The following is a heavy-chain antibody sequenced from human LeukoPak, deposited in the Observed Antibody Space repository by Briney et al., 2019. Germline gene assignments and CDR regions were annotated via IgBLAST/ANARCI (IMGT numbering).Heavy chain of an antibody. CDR3: ARSGYYDSSGYFDY. CDR2: IYYSGST. V-gene: IGHV4-39*01. J-gene: IGHJ4*02. Sequence: SETLSLTCAVSGGSISSNSYYWGWIRQPPGKGLEWIGSIYYSGSTYYNPSLKSRVTISVDTSKNQFSLKLSSVTAADTAVYYCARSGYYDSSGYFDYWGQGTLVTVSS. CDR1: GGSISSNSYY. D-gene: IGHD3-22*01.